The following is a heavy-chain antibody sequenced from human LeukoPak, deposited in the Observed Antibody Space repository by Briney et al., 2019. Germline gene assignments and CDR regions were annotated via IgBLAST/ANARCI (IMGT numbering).Heavy chain of an antibody. D-gene: IGHD3-3*01. CDR3: ARETTRITIFGVVGDAFDI. CDR1: GGSISSYY. V-gene: IGHV4-59*01. J-gene: IGHJ3*02. CDR2: IYYSGST. Sequence: SETLSLTCTVSGGSISSYYWSWIRQPPGKGLEWIGYIYYSGSTNYNPSLKSRVTISVDTSKNQFSLKLSSVTAADTAVYYCARETTRITIFGVVGDAFDIWGQGTMVTVSS.